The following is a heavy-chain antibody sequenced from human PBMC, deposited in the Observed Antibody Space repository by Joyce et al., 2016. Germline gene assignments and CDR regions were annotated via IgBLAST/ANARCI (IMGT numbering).Heavy chain of an antibody. J-gene: IGHJ4*02. Sequence: EVQLVESGGGLVQPGGSLRLSCATSGFTFSSCSMYWVRQAPGKGLEWISYISTSSSTIYYADSVKGRFTISRDNARNSLYLQMNSLRAEDTAVYYCVRDPPVRGVPNGFDYWGQGTLVTVSS. D-gene: IGHD3-10*01. CDR2: ISTSSSTI. CDR1: GFTFSSCS. V-gene: IGHV3-48*04. CDR3: VRDPPVRGVPNGFDY.